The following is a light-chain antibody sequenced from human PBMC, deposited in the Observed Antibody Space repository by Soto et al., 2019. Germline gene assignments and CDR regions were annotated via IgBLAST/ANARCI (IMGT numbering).Light chain of an antibody. CDR3: QQSGDTPPWT. CDR2: AAS. J-gene: IGKJ1*01. V-gene: IGKV1-39*01. CDR1: QSIRKY. Sequence: DIQITQSPSSLSASVGDRVIITCRASQSIRKYLNWYQHKPGKVPTLLIYAASSLQSGVPSRFSGSGSGTEFTLTITSLXPEDFATYYCQQSGDTPPWTFGQGTKVDIK.